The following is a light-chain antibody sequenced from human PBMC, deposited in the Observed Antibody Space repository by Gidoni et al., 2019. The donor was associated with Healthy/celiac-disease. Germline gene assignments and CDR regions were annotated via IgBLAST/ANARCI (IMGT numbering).Light chain of an antibody. Sequence: DIQMTQSPSTLSASVGDRVTITCRSSQNIYIWLAWYQQKPGKAPKLLIYKASSFANGVPSSFSGSGSGTEFTLTISSLQPDDFATYYCQQYESDSRTCGQGTKVEIK. CDR3: QQYESDSRT. CDR2: KAS. CDR1: QNIYIW. V-gene: IGKV1-5*03. J-gene: IGKJ1*01.